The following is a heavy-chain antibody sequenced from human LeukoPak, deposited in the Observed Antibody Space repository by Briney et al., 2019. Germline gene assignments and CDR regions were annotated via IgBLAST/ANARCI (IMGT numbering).Heavy chain of an antibody. V-gene: IGHV3-23*01. J-gene: IGHJ4*02. CDR2: ISGSGGNT. CDR3: AKVRVVPGLFDC. D-gene: IGHD2-2*01. Sequence: GGSPRLSCAASGFTFSNYGMSWVRQAPGKGLEWVSAISGSGGNTYYADFVKGRFTISRDNSKNTVYLQMSSERAEDTAVYYCAKVRVVPGLFDCWGQGTLVTVSS. CDR1: GFTFSNYG.